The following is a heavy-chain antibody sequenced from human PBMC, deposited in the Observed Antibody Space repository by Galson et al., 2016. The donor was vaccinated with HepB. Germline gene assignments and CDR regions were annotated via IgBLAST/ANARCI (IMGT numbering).Heavy chain of an antibody. J-gene: IGHJ4*02. CDR1: GFTFTSYS. V-gene: IGHV3-48*02. Sequence: SLRLSCAASGFTFTSYSMNWVRQVPGKGLEWVSYIGSSPGTVYYADSVKGRFTISRDNAKNSLYLQMNSLRDEYTAVYYCERDPLGYSYALVRYFDYWGQGTLVTVSS. CDR3: ERDPLGYSYALVRYFDY. D-gene: IGHD5-18*01. CDR2: IGSSPGTV.